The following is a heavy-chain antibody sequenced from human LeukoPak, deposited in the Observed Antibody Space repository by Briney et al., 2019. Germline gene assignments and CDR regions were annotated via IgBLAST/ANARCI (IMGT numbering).Heavy chain of an antibody. CDR1: GDSINSLDL. CDR2: MYLSGTT. V-gene: IGHV4-4*02. CDR3: AGLVGRYSSGLYYYYFDY. D-gene: IGHD2-15*01. Sequence: SETLSLTCTVSGDSINSLDLWSWVRQPPGKGLEWIGEMYLSGTTHSNPSVKSRVTISIDKSKNQFFLNLSSVTAADTAVYYCAGLVGRYSSGLYYYYFDYWGQGTLITVSS. J-gene: IGHJ4*02.